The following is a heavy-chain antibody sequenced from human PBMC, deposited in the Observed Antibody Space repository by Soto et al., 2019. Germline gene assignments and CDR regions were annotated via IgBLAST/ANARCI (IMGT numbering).Heavy chain of an antibody. CDR1: GFTFSSYS. CDR3: ARDRSDYDILTGLDY. J-gene: IGHJ4*02. V-gene: IGHV3-48*02. Sequence: GGSLRLSCAASGFTFSSYSMNWVRQAPGKGLEWVSYISSSSSTIYYADSVEGRFTISRDNAKNSLYLQMNSLRDEDTAVYYCARDRSDYDILTGLDYWGQGTLVTVSS. D-gene: IGHD3-9*01. CDR2: ISSSSSTI.